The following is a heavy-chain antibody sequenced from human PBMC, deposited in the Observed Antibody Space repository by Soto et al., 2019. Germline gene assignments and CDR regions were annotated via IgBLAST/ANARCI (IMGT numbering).Heavy chain of an antibody. CDR2: MYNSGST. CDR1: GGSIGSYY. D-gene: IGHD3-10*01. V-gene: IGHV4-59*08. Sequence: SETLSLTCTVSGGSIGSYYWTWIRQPPGKGLEWIGFMYNSGSTHYNPSLKSRVTMSLDTSKNQFSLNLRSVTAADTAVYYCASMGYHYGSGSYPLDYWGQGTLVTVSS. J-gene: IGHJ4*02. CDR3: ASMGYHYGSGSYPLDY.